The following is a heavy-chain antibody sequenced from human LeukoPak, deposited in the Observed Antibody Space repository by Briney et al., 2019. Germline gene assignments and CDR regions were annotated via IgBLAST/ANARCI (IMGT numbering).Heavy chain of an antibody. CDR3: ARVGEVRGVISRIYYFDY. J-gene: IGHJ4*02. Sequence: GSLRLSCAASGLAFSSYAMSWIRQPPGKGLEWIGSIYYSGSTYYNPSLKSRVTISVDTSKNQFSLKLSSVTAADTAVYYCARVGEVRGVISRIYYFDYWGQGTLVTVSS. V-gene: IGHV4-39*07. D-gene: IGHD3-10*01. CDR2: IYYSGST. CDR1: GLAFSSYA.